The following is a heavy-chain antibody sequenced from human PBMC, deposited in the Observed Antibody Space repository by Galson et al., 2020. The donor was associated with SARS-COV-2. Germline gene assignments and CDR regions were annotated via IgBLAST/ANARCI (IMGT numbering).Heavy chain of an antibody. D-gene: IGHD3-10*01. J-gene: IGHJ3*02. Sequence: GGSLRLSCAASGFTFSSYAMSWVRQAPGKGLEWVSAISGSGGSTYYADSVKGRFTISRDNSKNTLYLQMNSLRAEDTAVYYCAKDYDGSGSYSDAFDIWVQGTMVTVSS. CDR1: GFTFSSYA. V-gene: IGHV3-23*01. CDR2: ISGSGGST. CDR3: AKDYDGSGSYSDAFDI.